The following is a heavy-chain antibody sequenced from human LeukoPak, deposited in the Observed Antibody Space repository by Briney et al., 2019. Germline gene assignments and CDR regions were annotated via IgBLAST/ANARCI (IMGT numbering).Heavy chain of an antibody. CDR2: INPNSGAT. J-gene: IGHJ5*02. CDR3: ARDQQGNWFDP. V-gene: IGHV1-2*02. Sequence: ASVKVSCKASGYTFSGYHMHWVRQAPGQGLERMGWINPNSGATNYAQKFQGRVTMTRDTSINTAHMELSRLRSDDTAVYYCARDQQGNWFDPWGQGTLVTVSS. D-gene: IGHD6-13*01. CDR1: GYTFSGYH.